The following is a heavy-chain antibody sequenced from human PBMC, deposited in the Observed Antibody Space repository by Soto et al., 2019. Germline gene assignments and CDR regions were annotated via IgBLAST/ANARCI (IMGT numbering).Heavy chain of an antibody. CDR3: ARDPTVTTRADYYYGMDV. Sequence: SVKVSCKASGGTFSSYAISWVRQAPGQGLEWMGGIIPIFGTANYAQKFQGRVTITADESTSTAYMELSSLRSEDTAVYYCARDPTVTTRADYYYGMDVWGQGTTVTVSS. J-gene: IGHJ6*02. CDR1: GGTFSSYA. D-gene: IGHD4-4*01. CDR2: IIPIFGTA. V-gene: IGHV1-69*13.